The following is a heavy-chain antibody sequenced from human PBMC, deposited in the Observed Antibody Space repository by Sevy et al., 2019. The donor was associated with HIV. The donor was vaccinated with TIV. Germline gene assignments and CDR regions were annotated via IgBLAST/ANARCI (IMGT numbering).Heavy chain of an antibody. Sequence: ASVKVSCKASGGIFKSYGISWVRQAPGQGLEWMGGIIPILNKVHYAQKFQGRVTITADESKKTAYMELSSLSSEDTAVYYCVRGGGNGWYYFDYWGQETLVTVSS. D-gene: IGHD6-19*01. CDR3: VRGGGNGWYYFDY. CDR1: GGIFKSYG. CDR2: IIPILNKV. J-gene: IGHJ4*02. V-gene: IGHV1-69*13.